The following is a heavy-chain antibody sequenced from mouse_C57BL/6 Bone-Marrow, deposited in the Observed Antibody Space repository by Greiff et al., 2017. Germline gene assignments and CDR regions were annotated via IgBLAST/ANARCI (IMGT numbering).Heavy chain of an antibody. V-gene: IGHV1-85*01. Sequence: QVQLQQSGPELVKPGASVKLSCKASGYTFTSYDINWVKQRPGQGLEWIGCIYPRGGSTKYNEKFKGKATLSVDTSSSTAYMELHSLTSEDSAVYFCARSPVSVSTVADYWGQGTTLTVSS. D-gene: IGHD1-1*01. CDR2: IYPRGGST. CDR1: GYTFTSYD. J-gene: IGHJ2*01. CDR3: ARSPVSVSTVADY.